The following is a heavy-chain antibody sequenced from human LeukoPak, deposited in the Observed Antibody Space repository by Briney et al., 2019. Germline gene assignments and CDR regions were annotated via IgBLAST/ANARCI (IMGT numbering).Heavy chain of an antibody. V-gene: IGHV4-38-2*02. CDR3: ARDLGLVDDY. CDR1: DYSISSSYY. D-gene: IGHD3/OR15-3a*01. J-gene: IGHJ4*02. CDR2: IYHSGST. Sequence: PSETLSLTCTVSDYSISSSYYWGWIRQPPGKGLEWFGIIYHSGSTYYNPSLKSRVTISVDTSKNQFSLKLSSVTAADTAVYYCARDLGLVDDYWGQGTLVTVSS.